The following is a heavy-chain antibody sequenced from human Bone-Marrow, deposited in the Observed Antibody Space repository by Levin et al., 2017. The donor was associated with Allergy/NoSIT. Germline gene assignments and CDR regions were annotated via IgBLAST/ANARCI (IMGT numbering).Heavy chain of an antibody. Sequence: PSETLSLTCTVSGGSTGSGSYYWSWIRQPAGKGLEWIGRIYTTGSTKYNPSLKSRVTISVDTSKNQFSLKLSSVTAADTAVYYCASGRRDRYFQHWGQGTLVTVSS. D-gene: IGHD2-21*01. V-gene: IGHV4-61*02. J-gene: IGHJ1*01. CDR1: GGSTGSGSYY. CDR3: ASGRRDRYFQH. CDR2: IYTTGST.